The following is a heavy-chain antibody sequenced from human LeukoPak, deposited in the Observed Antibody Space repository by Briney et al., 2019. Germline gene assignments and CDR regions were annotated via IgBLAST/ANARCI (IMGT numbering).Heavy chain of an antibody. Sequence: ASVKVSCKASGYTFTSYDINWVRQATGQGLEWMGWMNPNSGNTGYAQKFQGRVTITRNTSISTAYMELSRLRSDDTAVYYCAIGHILSRSIDYWGQGTLVTVSS. V-gene: IGHV1-8*03. J-gene: IGHJ4*02. D-gene: IGHD6-13*01. CDR2: MNPNSGNT. CDR3: AIGHILSRSIDY. CDR1: GYTFTSYD.